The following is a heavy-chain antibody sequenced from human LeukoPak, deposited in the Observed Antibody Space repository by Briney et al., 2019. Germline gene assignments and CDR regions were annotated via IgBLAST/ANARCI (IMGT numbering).Heavy chain of an antibody. CDR2: IYYSGST. J-gene: IGHJ4*02. D-gene: IGHD6-19*01. CDR3: ARVGIAVAGNDY. CDR1: GGSFSSGDYY. V-gene: IGHV4-30-4*01. Sequence: SETLSLTCTVSGGSFSSGDYYWSCIRQPPGKGLEWIGYIYYSGSTYYNPSLKSRVTISVDTSKNQFSLKLSSVTAADTAVYYCARVGIAVAGNDYWGQGTLVTVSS.